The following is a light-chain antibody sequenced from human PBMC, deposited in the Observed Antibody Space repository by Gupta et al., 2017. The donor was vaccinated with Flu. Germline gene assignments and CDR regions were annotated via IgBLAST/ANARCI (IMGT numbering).Light chain of an antibody. CDR1: SSNIGNTN. J-gene: IGLJ1*01. V-gene: IGLV1-51*02. CDR3: GTWDGSLTTDV. CDR2: END. Sequence: SSSNIGNTNVSWYQQHPETAPKLPIYENDKRRSGIPDRFSGSKSGTSAALATTGLPTGDEADYYCGTWDGSLTTDVFGTGTKVTVL.